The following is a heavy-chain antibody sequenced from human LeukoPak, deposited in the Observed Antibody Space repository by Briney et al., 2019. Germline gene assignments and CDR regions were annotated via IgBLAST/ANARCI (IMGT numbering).Heavy chain of an antibody. CDR2: INPSGDSL. CDR3: ARGRNYYDSSGYYCEGDAFDI. CDR1: GYIFTSYY. V-gene: IGHV1-46*01. Sequence: ASVKVSCKASGYIFTSYYMYWVRQAPGQGLECMGIINPSGDSLRYAQKFQGRVTMTRDTSTSTVYMELGSLRSEDTAVYYCARGRNYYDSSGYYCEGDAFDIWGQGTMVTVSS. J-gene: IGHJ3*02. D-gene: IGHD3-22*01.